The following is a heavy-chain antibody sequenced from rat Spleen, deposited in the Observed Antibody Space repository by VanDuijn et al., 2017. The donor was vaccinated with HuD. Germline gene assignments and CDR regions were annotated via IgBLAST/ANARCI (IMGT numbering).Heavy chain of an antibody. CDR2: ITTGGGST. Sequence: EVQLVESGGDLVQSGRSLRLSCAASGFTFSRYYMAWVRQAPTKGLEWVSYITTGGGSTYYRDSVKGRFTISRDDAKRTLYLQMDSLRSEDTATYYCTRGTYFRHWGQGVMVKVSS. CDR1: GFTFSRYY. J-gene: IGHJ2*01. V-gene: IGHV5-27*01. CDR3: TRGTYFRH. D-gene: IGHD4-6*01.